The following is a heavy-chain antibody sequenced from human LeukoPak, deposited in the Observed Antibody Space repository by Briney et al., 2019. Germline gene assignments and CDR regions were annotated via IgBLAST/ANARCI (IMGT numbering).Heavy chain of an antibody. D-gene: IGHD3-10*01. CDR3: ARLSLLPQHITMVRGVHP. V-gene: IGHV4-34*01. Sequence: SETLSLTCAVYGVTFTGYYWSWLRQPPGKGLEWIGEINHSGSTNYNPSLKSRVTISVDTSKNHLSLKLSSVTAADTAVYYCARLSLLPQHITMVRGVHPWGQGTLVTVSS. CDR1: GVTFTGYY. CDR2: INHSGST. J-gene: IGHJ5*02.